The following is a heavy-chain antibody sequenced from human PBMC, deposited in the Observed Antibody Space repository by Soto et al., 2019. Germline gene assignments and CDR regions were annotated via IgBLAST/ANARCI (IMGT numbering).Heavy chain of an antibody. CDR3: AREFSVAGTFDY. D-gene: IGHD6-19*01. J-gene: IGHJ4*02. CDR1: GFTFSSFS. V-gene: IGHV3-30-3*01. CDR2: ISYDGSTK. Sequence: GGSLRLSCAASGFTFSSFSLHWVRQAPGKGLEWLALISYDGSTKYNADSVKGRFTVSRDNSNNTLYLQLSSLRPEDTAVYYCAREFSVAGTFDYWGQGTLVTVSS.